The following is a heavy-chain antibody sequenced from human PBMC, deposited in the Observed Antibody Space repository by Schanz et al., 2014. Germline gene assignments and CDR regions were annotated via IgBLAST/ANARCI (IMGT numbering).Heavy chain of an antibody. V-gene: IGHV4-39*01. CDR1: GGSITSSGFY. CDR2: IYYNGGTP. J-gene: IGHJ6*03. Sequence: QVQLQESGPRLVKPSETLSLICTVSGGSITSSGFYWAWIRQPPGKGLEWIGSIYYNGGTPLYPPPLKSRATISADTSKNHFSLKLTSVAAADTAVYYCARQGTTRFQYYMDVWGEGTSVFVS. CDR3: ARQGTTRFQYYMDV. D-gene: IGHD1-1*01.